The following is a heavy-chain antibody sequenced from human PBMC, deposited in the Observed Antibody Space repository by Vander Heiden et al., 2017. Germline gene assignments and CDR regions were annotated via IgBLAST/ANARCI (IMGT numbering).Heavy chain of an antibody. D-gene: IGHD2-15*01. CDR1: GFTFTSYG. CDR2: IWYDGSNK. J-gene: IGHJ1*01. Sequence: QVQLVESGGGVVQPGRSLRLCCAASGFTFTSYGLHVVRPAPGKGLEWVAVIWYDGSNKYYADSVKGRFTISRDNSKNTLYLQMNSLRAEDTAVYYCAREDGSGRGYFQHWGQGTLVTVSS. CDR3: AREDGSGRGYFQH. V-gene: IGHV3-33*01.